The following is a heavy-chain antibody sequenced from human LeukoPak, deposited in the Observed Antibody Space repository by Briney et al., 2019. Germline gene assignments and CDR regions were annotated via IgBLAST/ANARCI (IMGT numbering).Heavy chain of an antibody. CDR3: AGLLTTITTGAK. CDR1: GFPFSTYG. Sequence: GGSLRLSCAASGFPFSTYGMHWVRQAPGKGLEWVAGILYDGSNVYYADSVKGRFTISRDNSKNTLSLQVNSLRGEDTGVYFCAGLLTTITTGAKWGQGTLVTVSS. J-gene: IGHJ4*02. D-gene: IGHD4-11*01. V-gene: IGHV3-30*03. CDR2: ILYDGSNV.